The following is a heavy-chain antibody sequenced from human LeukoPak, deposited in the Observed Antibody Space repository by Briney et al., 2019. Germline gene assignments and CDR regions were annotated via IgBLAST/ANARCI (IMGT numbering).Heavy chain of an antibody. D-gene: IGHD3-16*01. CDR3: ARGGGLDV. CDR1: GFIFSSYA. CDR2: ISYDGSNK. J-gene: IGHJ6*02. V-gene: IGHV3-30-3*01. Sequence: GGSLRLSCVASGFIFSSYAMHWVRQAPGKGLEWVAVISYDGSNKNYADSVKGRFTISRDNAKNSLYLQMSNLRAEDTAVYFCARGGGLDVWGQGATVTVSS.